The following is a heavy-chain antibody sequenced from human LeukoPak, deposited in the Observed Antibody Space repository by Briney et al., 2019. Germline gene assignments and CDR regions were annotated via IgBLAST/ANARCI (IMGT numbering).Heavy chain of an antibody. J-gene: IGHJ5*02. CDR1: GYTVTTYG. D-gene: IGHD2-8*01. V-gene: IGHV1-18*01. CDR2: IGTYNGDT. CDR3: ARDVLCTNGICHDCFDP. Sequence: GASVKVSCKASGYTVTTYGISWVRQAPGQGLEWMGWIGTYNGDTNYAQKLQGRVTMTTDSSTTTAYMELRSLRSDDTAVYYCARDVLCTNGICHDCFDPWGQGTLVTVSS.